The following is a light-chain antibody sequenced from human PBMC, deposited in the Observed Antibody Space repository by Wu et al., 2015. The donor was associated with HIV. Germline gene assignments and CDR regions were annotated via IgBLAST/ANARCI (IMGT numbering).Light chain of an antibody. Sequence: AIQITQSPSSLSASTGDTVNITCQTSQHIRSSLAWYRQKSGQIPELLIYAASNLHRGVPSRFSGSGSGTTFTLTINCLHSEDLATFYCQQYDTFPLTFGGGPRWTS. CDR1: QHIRSS. CDR2: AAS. J-gene: IGKJ4*01. V-gene: IGKV1-8*01. CDR3: QQYDTFPLT.